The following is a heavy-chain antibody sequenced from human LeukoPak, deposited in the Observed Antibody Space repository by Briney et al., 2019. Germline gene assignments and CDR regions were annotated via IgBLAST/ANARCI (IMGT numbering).Heavy chain of an antibody. CDR1: GYSISSGYY. J-gene: IGHJ4*02. CDR3: ARDRGYSGYESFDY. D-gene: IGHD5-12*01. Sequence: PSETLSLTCTVSGYSISSGYYWGWIRQPPGKGLEWIGSIYHSGSTYYNPSLKSRVTISVDTSKNQFSLKLSSVTAADTAVYYCARDRGYSGYESFDYWGQGTLVTVSS. V-gene: IGHV4-38-2*02. CDR2: IYHSGST.